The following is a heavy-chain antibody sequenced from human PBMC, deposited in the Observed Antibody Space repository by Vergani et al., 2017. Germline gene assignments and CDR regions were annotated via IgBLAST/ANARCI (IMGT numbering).Heavy chain of an antibody. CDR1: GYTFNGYY. Sequence: QVQLVQSGAEVKKPGASVKVSCKASGYTFNGYYMHWVRQAPGQGLEWLGWINPKSGDTNYAQKFQGRVTMTRDTSISTAYKELSRLRSDDTAAYYWAGGQLWYGELFPYNWFDPWGQGTLVTFSS. V-gene: IGHV1-2*02. CDR3: AGGQLWYGELFPYNWFDP. CDR2: INPKSGDT. J-gene: IGHJ5*02. D-gene: IGHD3-10*01.